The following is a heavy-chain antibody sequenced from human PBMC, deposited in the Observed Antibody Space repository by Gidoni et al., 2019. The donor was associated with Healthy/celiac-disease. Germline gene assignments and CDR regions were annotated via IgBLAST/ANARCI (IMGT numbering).Heavy chain of an antibody. CDR2: IIPIFGTA. D-gene: IGHD4-17*01. Sequence: QVQLVQSGAEVKKPGSSVKVSCKASGGTFSSYAISWVRQAPGQGLEWMGGIIPIFGTANYAQKFQGRVTITADESTSTAYMELSSLRSEDTAVYYCARDSFLHYGDYVYYYMDVWGKGTTVTVSS. CDR1: GGTFSSYA. CDR3: ARDSFLHYGDYVYYYMDV. J-gene: IGHJ6*03. V-gene: IGHV1-69*01.